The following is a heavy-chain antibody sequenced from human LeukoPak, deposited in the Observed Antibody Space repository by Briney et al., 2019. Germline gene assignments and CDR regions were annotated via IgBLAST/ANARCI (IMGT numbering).Heavy chain of an antibody. Sequence: GGSLRLSCAASGFTFSSYAMHWVRQAPGKGLEWVAVISYDGSNKYYADSVKGRFTISRDNSKNTLYLQMNSLRAEDTAVYYCAREYTGYDFWSGYSRNYYMDVWGKGTTVTVSS. J-gene: IGHJ6*03. CDR3: AREYTGYDFWSGYSRNYYMDV. CDR2: ISYDGSNK. CDR1: GFTFSSYA. D-gene: IGHD3-3*01. V-gene: IGHV3-30*04.